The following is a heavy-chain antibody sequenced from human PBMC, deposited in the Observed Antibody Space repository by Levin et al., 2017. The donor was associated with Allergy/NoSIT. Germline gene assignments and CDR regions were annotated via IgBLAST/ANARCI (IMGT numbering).Heavy chain of an antibody. CDR1: GLTFSDYY. J-gene: IGHJ5*02. CDR3: ARTPSRSWFDP. Sequence: RPGGSLRLSCAASGLTFSDYYMSWIRQAPGKGLEWVSYISSSGSTIYYADSVKGRFTISRDNAKNSLYLQMNSLRAEDTAVYYCARTPSRSWFDPWGQGTLVTVSS. D-gene: IGHD2-2*01. V-gene: IGHV3-11*01. CDR2: ISSSGSTI.